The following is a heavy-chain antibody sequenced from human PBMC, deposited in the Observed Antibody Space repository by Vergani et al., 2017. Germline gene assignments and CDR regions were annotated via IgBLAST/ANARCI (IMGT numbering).Heavy chain of an antibody. CDR3: ARDDYGGNSPGY. Sequence: QVQLVQSGSELKKPGASVKVSCKASGYTFTSYAMNWVRQAPGQGLEWMGWINAYNGNTNYAQKLQGRVTMTTDTSTSTAYMELRSLRSDDTAVYYCARDDYGGNSPGYWGQGTLVTVSS. CDR1: GYTFTSYA. V-gene: IGHV1-18*01. CDR2: INAYNGNT. J-gene: IGHJ4*02. D-gene: IGHD4-23*01.